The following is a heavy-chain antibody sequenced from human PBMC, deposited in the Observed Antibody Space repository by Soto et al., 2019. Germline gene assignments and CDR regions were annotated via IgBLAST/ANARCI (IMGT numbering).Heavy chain of an antibody. D-gene: IGHD3-22*01. CDR3: AHRPLDYDSSGPYFDY. J-gene: IGHJ4*02. CDR2: IYWDDDK. Sequence: TLSLTCTVSGGSISSYYWSWIRQPPGKALEWLALIYWDDDKRYSPSLKSRLTITKDTSKNQVVLTMTNMDPVDTATYYCAHRPLDYDSSGPYFDYWGQGTLVTVSS. CDR1: GGSISSYYW. V-gene: IGHV2-5*08.